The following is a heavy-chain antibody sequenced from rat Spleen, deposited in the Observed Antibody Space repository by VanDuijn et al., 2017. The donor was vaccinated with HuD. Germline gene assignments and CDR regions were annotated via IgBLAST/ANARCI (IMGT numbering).Heavy chain of an antibody. CDR2: ITNTGGST. CDR3: ARAGPGIRGNYFDY. J-gene: IGHJ2*01. D-gene: IGHD1-4*01. Sequence: EVQLVESGGGLVQPGRSMKLSCAASGLSFSNYDMAWVRQAPGKGLEWVASITNTGGSTYYPDSVKGRFTISRDNAKNTLYLQLNSLKSEDTAIYYCARAGPGIRGNYFDYWGQGVMVTVSS. V-gene: IGHV5-31*01. CDR1: GLSFSNYD.